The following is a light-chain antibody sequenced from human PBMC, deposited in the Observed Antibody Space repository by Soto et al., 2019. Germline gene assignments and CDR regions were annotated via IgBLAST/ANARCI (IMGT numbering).Light chain of an antibody. V-gene: IGLV1-40*01. J-gene: IGLJ3*02. CDR1: SSNIGANYD. CDR3: QSYDSGVRGWV. Sequence: QSVLTQPPLEFGAPGQRVTISCTGSSSNIGANYDVHWYQHLPGNAPKLLVYGDNNRPSGVPDRFSGSKSATSASLAIAGLQPEDETYYYCQSYDSGVRGWVFGGATKVTVL. CDR2: GDN.